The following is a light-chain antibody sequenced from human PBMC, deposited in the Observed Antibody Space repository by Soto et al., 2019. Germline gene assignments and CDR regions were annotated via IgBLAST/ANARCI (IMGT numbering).Light chain of an antibody. Sequence: QPVLTQPSSLSASPGASASLTCTLRSDINVGTYRIFWYRQKPGSPPQYLLRCKSDSDDQRDSGVPSRFSGSKDASANAGIVLISGLQSDDEADYYCMIWHNSAYVFGTGTKVTVL. V-gene: IGLV5-45*03. CDR1: SDINVGTYR. CDR2: CKSDSDD. CDR3: MIWHNSAYV. J-gene: IGLJ1*01.